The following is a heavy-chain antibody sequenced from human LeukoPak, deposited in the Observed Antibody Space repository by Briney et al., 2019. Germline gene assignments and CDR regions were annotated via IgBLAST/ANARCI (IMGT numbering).Heavy chain of an antibody. J-gene: IGHJ3*02. CDR2: ISSSGSTI. CDR1: GFTFSSYE. CDR3: ARIRYSGSYDAFDI. D-gene: IGHD1-26*01. Sequence: GGSLRLSCAASGFTFSSYEMNWVRQALGKGLEWVSYISSSGSTIYYADSVKGRFTISRDNAKNSLYLQMNSLRAEDTAVYYCARIRYSGSYDAFDIWGQGTMVTVSS. V-gene: IGHV3-48*03.